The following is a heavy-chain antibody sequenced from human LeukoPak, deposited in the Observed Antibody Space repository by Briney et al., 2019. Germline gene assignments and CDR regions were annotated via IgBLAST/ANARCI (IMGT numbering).Heavy chain of an antibody. V-gene: IGHV3-21*01. Sequence: GGSLRLSCVVSGFTVSTNYMSWVRQAPGKGLEWVSSISTSSSYIYYADSVKGRFTISRDNAKKSLYLQMNSLRAEDTAVYYCARGFEVIADSSGYDYWGQGTLVTVSS. D-gene: IGHD3-22*01. CDR2: ISTSSSYI. J-gene: IGHJ4*02. CDR1: GFTVSTNY. CDR3: ARGFEVIADSSGYDY.